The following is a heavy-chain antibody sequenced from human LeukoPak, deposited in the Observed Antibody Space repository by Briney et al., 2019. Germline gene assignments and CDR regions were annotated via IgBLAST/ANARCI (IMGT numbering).Heavy chain of an antibody. Sequence: GESLKISCKGSGYSFTNYWIAWVRPMPGKGLGWMGIIYPGDSDTRYSPSFQGQVTISADKSITTAYLQWSSLKASDTAIYYCARTIGSYTTGWYNIDYWGQGTLVTVSS. J-gene: IGHJ4*02. V-gene: IGHV5-51*01. CDR3: ARTIGSYTTGWYNIDY. CDR2: IYPGDSDT. CDR1: GYSFTNYW. D-gene: IGHD6-19*01.